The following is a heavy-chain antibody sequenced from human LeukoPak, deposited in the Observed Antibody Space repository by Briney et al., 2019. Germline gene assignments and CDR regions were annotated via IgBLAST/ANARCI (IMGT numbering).Heavy chain of an antibody. J-gene: IGHJ5*02. CDR3: ATNILVRDIINWFDP. D-gene: IGHD3-10*01. V-gene: IGHV1-2*02. Sequence: ASVKVSCKASGYSFADYYMHWVRQAPGQGLEWMGWIKPNSGDTRSPQKFQGRVTMTRDTSISTAYMELSSLRYDDTAVYYCATNILVRDIINWFDPWGQGTLVTVSS. CDR2: IKPNSGDT. CDR1: GYSFADYY.